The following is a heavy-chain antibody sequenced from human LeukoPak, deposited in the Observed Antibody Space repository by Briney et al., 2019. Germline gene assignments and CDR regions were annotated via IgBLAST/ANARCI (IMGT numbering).Heavy chain of an antibody. CDR1: GFTFSGYR. CDR2: ISGSGGST. CDR3: AKDTYYDYVWGSYPDQRGDHY. J-gene: IGHJ4*02. D-gene: IGHD3-16*02. Sequence: GGSLRLSCAASGFTFSGYRMNWVRQAPGKGLEWVSAISGSGGSTYYADSVKGRLTISRDNSKNTLYLQMNSLRAEDTAVYYCAKDTYYDYVWGSYPDQRGDHYWGQGTLVTVSS. V-gene: IGHV3-23*01.